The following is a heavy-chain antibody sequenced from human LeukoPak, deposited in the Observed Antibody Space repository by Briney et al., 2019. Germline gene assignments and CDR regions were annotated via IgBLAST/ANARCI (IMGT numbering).Heavy chain of an antibody. J-gene: IGHJ4*02. D-gene: IGHD4/OR15-4a*01. CDR3: GRVIVSGENYRTDY. CDR2: IRNKANSYTT. V-gene: IGHV3-72*01. CDR1: GFTFTDHY. Sequence: PGGSLRLSCAASGFTFTDHYMDWVRQSPGKGLEWVGRIRNKANSYTTEYAASVKGRFTFSRDNSKNSLDLQMYSLKSEDTAVYYCGRVIVSGENYRTDYWGQGTLVSVSS.